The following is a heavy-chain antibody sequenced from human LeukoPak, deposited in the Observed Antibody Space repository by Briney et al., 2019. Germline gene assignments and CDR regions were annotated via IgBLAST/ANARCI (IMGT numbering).Heavy chain of an antibody. D-gene: IGHD4-23*01. V-gene: IGHV3-23*01. CDR2: VSGSAGST. J-gene: IGHJ6*03. CDR1: GFTFTTYA. Sequence: GGSLRLSCAASGFTFTTYAMSWVRQAPGKGLEWVPGVSGSAGSTNYADSVKGRFTISRDNSKNTLYLQMKSLRAEDTAVYYCAKEGGNAYYYYYMDVWGKGTTVTVSS. CDR3: AKEGGNAYYYYYMDV.